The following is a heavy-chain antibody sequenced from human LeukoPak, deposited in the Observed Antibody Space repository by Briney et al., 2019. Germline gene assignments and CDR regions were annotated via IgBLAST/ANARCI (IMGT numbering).Heavy chain of an antibody. CDR2: MSFDGSQ. CDR3: AREGHTSGFCGSFDI. CDR1: GRPFSSSI. D-gene: IGHD5-12*01. J-gene: IGHJ3*02. V-gene: IGHV3-30*03. Sequence: GGSLSLSCALSGRPFSSSIMHWVHRAPGKGLEWVAGMSFDGSQYYVESVKGRFTISRDNSGNTVYLHMTSLRPEDTAVYFCAREGHTSGFCGSFDIWGQGTTVTISS.